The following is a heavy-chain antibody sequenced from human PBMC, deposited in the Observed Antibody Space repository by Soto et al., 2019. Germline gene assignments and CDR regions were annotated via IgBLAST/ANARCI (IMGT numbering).Heavy chain of an antibody. J-gene: IGHJ4*02. CDR1: GYSFAGYW. Sequence: GESLKISCKGSGYSFAGYWITWVRQEPGKGLEWMGRIDPSDSQTYYSPSFRGHVTISVTKSITTVFLQWSSLRASDTAMYYCARQIYDSDTGPNFQYYFDSWGQGTPVTVSS. CDR2: IDPSDSQT. D-gene: IGHD3-22*01. CDR3: ARQIYDSDTGPNFQYYFDS. V-gene: IGHV5-10-1*01.